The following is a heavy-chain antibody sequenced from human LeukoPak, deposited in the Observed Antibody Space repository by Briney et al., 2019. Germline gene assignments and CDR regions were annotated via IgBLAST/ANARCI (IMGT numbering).Heavy chain of an antibody. CDR1: GFTFSSYS. CDR3: AKDPLSLSYCGGDCSGVNWFDP. J-gene: IGHJ5*02. CDR2: ISSSSSYI. Sequence: GGSLRLSCAASGFTFSSYSMNWVRQAPGKGLEWVSSISSSSSYIYYADSVKGRFTISRDNSKNTLYLQMNSLRAEDTAVYYCAKDPLSLSYCGGDCSGVNWFDPWGQGTLVTVSS. D-gene: IGHD2-21*02. V-gene: IGHV3-21*01.